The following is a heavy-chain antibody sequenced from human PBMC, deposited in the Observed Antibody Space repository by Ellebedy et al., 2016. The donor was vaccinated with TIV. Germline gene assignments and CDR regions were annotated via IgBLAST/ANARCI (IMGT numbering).Heavy chain of an antibody. Sequence: GESLKISCTASGFTFNYYWMHWVRQAPGKGLEWVSRIDSDGHTTRYADLVEGRFTISRDNAKNTLYLQMNSLRAEDTALYYCARDGDHHVDLDNWGQGTLVTVSS. J-gene: IGHJ4*02. CDR2: IDSDGHTT. CDR1: GFTFNYYW. CDR3: ARDGDHHVDLDN. D-gene: IGHD5-12*01. V-gene: IGHV3-74*01.